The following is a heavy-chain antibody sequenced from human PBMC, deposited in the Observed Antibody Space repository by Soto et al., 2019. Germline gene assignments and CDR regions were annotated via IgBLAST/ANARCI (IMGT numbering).Heavy chain of an antibody. CDR1: GFTFSSYS. CDR2: ITSGGTNL. J-gene: IGHJ4*02. V-gene: IGHV3-48*02. CDR3: ATFSRDEGSWSTFDY. Sequence: GGSLRLSCAASGFTFSSYSMIWVRQAPGKGLEWVSYITSGGTNLYYADSVKGRFTVSRDNAENSLYLQMNSLRDEDTAMYYCATFSRDEGSWSTFDYWGQGTLVTVSS. D-gene: IGHD6-13*01.